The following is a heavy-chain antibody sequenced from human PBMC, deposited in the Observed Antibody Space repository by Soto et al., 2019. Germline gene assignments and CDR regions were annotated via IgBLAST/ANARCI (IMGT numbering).Heavy chain of an antibody. J-gene: IGHJ5*02. V-gene: IGHV3-30-3*01. CDR1: GFTFSSYA. CDR2: ISYDGSNK. CDR3: ARDPASVVRGENWFDP. Sequence: GGSLRLSCAASGFTFSSYAMHWVRQAPGKGLEWVAVISYDGSNKYYADPVKGRFTISRDNSKNTLYLRMNSLRAEDTAVYYCARDPASVVRGENWFDPWGQGTLVTVSS. D-gene: IGHD3-10*01.